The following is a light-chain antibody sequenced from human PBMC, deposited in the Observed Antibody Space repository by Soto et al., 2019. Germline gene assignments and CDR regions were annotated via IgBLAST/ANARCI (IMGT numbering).Light chain of an antibody. CDR3: QQYYSFPRT. CDR2: DAS. CDR1: QSMGSN. V-gene: IGKV3-15*01. Sequence: EIVMTQSPATMSVSPVERTTLSCRASQSMGSNVAWYQQKPGQAPRLLIYDASSLQSGVPSRFSGSGSGTDFTLTISCLQSEDFATYYCQQYYSFPRTFGQGTKVDIK. J-gene: IGKJ1*01.